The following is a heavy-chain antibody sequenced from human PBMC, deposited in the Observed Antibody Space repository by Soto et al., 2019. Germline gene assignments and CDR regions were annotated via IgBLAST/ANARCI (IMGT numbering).Heavy chain of an antibody. CDR1: GGSISSYY. CDR2: IYYSGST. D-gene: IGHD6-6*01. CDR3: ARFELVRSYYYYYGMDV. V-gene: IGHV4-59*01. J-gene: IGHJ6*02. Sequence: SETLSLTCTVSGGSISSYYWSWIRQPPGRGLEWIGYIYYSGSTNYNPSLKSRVTISVDTSKNQFSLKLSSVTAADTAVYYCARFELVRSYYYYYGMDVWGQGTTVTVSS.